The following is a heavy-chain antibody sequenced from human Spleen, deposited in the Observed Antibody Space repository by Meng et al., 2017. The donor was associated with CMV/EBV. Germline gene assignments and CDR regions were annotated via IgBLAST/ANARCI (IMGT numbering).Heavy chain of an antibody. J-gene: IGHJ4*02. D-gene: IGHD3-16*01. CDR2: IWYDGSNK. CDR1: GFTFSSYG. Sequence: GGSLRLSCAATGFTFSSYGMHWVRQAPGKGLEWVAVIWYDGSNKYYADSVKGRFTISRDNSKNTLYLQMSSLRAEDTAVYYCAKGGKDYGDFWGQGTLVTVSS. CDR3: AKGGKDYGDF. V-gene: IGHV3-33*06.